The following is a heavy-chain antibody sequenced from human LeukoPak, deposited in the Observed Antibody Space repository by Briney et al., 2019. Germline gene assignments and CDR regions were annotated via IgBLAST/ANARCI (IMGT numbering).Heavy chain of an antibody. J-gene: IGHJ4*02. Sequence: ASVKVSCKASGYTFTRYAMHWGRQAPGQRLELMGWINAGNGNTKYSQKLQGRVTITRDTSASTAYMELSSLRSEDTAVYYCARGRLGELSPSDYWGQGTLVTVSS. D-gene: IGHD3-16*02. CDR2: INAGNGNT. CDR1: GYTFTRYA. V-gene: IGHV1-3*01. CDR3: ARGRLGELSPSDY.